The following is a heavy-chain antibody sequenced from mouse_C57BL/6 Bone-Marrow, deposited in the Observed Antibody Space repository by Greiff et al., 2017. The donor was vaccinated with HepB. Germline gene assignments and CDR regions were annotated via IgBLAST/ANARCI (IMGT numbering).Heavy chain of an antibody. CDR2: ISSGGSYT. Sequence: EVKLVESGGDLVKPGGSLKLSCAASGFTFSSYGMSWVRQTPDKRLEWVATISSGGSYTYYPDSVKGRFTISRDNAKNTLYLQMSSLKSEDTAMYYCARHLLRRYFDYWGQGTTLTVSS. CDR1: GFTFSSYG. D-gene: IGHD1-1*01. V-gene: IGHV5-6*01. CDR3: ARHLLRRYFDY. J-gene: IGHJ2*01.